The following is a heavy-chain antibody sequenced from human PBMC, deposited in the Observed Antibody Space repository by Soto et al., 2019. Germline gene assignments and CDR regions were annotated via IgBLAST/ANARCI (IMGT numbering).Heavy chain of an antibody. J-gene: IGHJ6*02. D-gene: IGHD4-4*01. CDR3: ARGGSYSFSYYYYGMDV. CDR2: ISAYNGNT. Sequence: ASVKVSCKASGYTFTSYGISWVRQAPGQGLEWMGWISAYNGNTNYAQKLQGRVTMTTDTSTSTAYMELRSLRSDDTAVYYCARGGSYSFSYYYYGMDVWGQGTTVTVSS. V-gene: IGHV1-18*04. CDR1: GYTFTSYG.